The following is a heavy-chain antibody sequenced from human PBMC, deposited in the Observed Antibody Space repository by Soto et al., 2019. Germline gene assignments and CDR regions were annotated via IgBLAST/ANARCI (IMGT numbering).Heavy chain of an antibody. D-gene: IGHD6-19*01. CDR1: GGSVSSGDYY. V-gene: IGHV4-30-4*01. CDR2: VYYTGGS. J-gene: IGHJ4*02. CDR3: ARDYRSGYDN. Sequence: SETLSLTCTVSGGSVSSGDYYWSWIRQPPGKGLEWIAYVYYTGGSCYNPSLKSRATISIDTSKNQFSLKMNSVTAADTAVYYCARDYRSGYDNWGQGVLVTVS.